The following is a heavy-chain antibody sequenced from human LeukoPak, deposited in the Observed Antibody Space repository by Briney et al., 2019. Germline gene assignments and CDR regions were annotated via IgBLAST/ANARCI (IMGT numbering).Heavy chain of an antibody. V-gene: IGHV3-48*04. CDR1: GFIFSSYS. CDR3: ARLFFVSGHIVVVTGSVAFDI. D-gene: IGHD2-21*02. Sequence: GGSLRLSCAASGFIFSSYSMNWGRQAPGKGLEWVSYISSSSSTIYYADSVKGRFTISRDNAKNSLYLQMNSLRAEDTAVYYCARLFFVSGHIVVVTGSVAFDIWGQGTTVTVSS. J-gene: IGHJ3*02. CDR2: ISSSSSTI.